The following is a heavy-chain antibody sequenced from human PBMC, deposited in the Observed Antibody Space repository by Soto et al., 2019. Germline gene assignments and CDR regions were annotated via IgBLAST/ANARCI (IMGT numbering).Heavy chain of an antibody. CDR1: GFTVSSTNY. J-gene: IGHJ4*02. CDR3: HGYGY. D-gene: IGHD5-12*01. Sequence: EVQVLESGGGLIQPGGSLRLSCVVSGFTVSSTNYMSWFRQAPGKALEWVSVIYSGGTTFYADFVQGRLTISRDNSKNTLYLQMNSVRAEDTALYYYHGYGYWGQGTLVNGSS. CDR2: IYSGGTT. V-gene: IGHV3-53*01.